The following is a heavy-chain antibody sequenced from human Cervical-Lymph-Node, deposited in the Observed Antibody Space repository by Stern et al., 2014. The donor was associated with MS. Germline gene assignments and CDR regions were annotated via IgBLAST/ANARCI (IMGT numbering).Heavy chain of an antibody. CDR1: GFTFSRYA. D-gene: IGHD3-10*01. CDR3: ASGSGSDRGYYYGMDV. V-gene: IGHV3-30-3*01. CDR2: ISYVGSNK. J-gene: IGHJ6*02. Sequence: VQLVQSGGGVVQPGRSLRLSCAASGFTFSRYAMHWVRQAPGPGLEWVAVISYVGSNKYYADSVKGRFTISRDNSKNTLYLQVNSLRPGDTAVYYCASGSGSDRGYYYGMDVWGQGTTVTVSS.